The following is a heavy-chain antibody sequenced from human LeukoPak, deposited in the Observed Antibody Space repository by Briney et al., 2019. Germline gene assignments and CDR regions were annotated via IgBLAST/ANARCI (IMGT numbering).Heavy chain of an antibody. V-gene: IGHV4-39*07. D-gene: IGHD2-15*01. Sequence: SETLSLTCTVSGASITSNSYFWDWIRQPPGKGLEWIATISYSKSAYYNTSLKSRVTISVDTSKSQFSLQLSSVAAADTAVYYCARIDCSGGSCYPHWFDPWGQGTLVTVSS. CDR3: ARIDCSGGSCYPHWFDP. J-gene: IGHJ5*02. CDR2: ISYSKSA. CDR1: GASITSNSYF.